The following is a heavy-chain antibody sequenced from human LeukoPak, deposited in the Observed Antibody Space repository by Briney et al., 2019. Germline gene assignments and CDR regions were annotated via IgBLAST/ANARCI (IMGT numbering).Heavy chain of an antibody. CDR3: ARGGDSSSWRFDP. Sequence: ASVKVSCKASGSTFTGYYMHWARQAPGQGLEWMGRINPNSGGTNYAQKFQGRVTMTRDTSISTAYMELSRLRSDDTAVYYCARGGDSSSWRFDPWGQGTLVTVSS. CDR1: GSTFTGYY. D-gene: IGHD6-13*01. V-gene: IGHV1-2*06. J-gene: IGHJ5*02. CDR2: INPNSGGT.